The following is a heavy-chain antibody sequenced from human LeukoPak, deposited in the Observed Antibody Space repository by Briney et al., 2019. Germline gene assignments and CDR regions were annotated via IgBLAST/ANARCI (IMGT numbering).Heavy chain of an antibody. J-gene: IGHJ6*02. D-gene: IGHD2-21*02. CDR2: ISYDGSNK. CDR3: ASLYCGGDCYRHRRTNYYYYYGMDV. CDR1: GFTFSSYA. V-gene: IGHV3-30-3*01. Sequence: PGGSQRLSCAASGFTFSSYAMHWVRQAPGKGLEWVAVISYDGSNKYYADSVKGRFTISRDNSKNTLYLQMDSLRAEDTAVYYCASLYCGGDCYRHRRTNYYYYYGMDVWGQGTTVTVSS.